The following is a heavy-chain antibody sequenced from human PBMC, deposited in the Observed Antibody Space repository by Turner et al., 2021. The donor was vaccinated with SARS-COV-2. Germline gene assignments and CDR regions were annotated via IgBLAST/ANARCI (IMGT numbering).Heavy chain of an antibody. J-gene: IGHJ4*02. Sequence: QVQLVESGGGVVQPGGSLRLPCAAPGFTFSSYGMHWVRQAPGKGLEWVAVILYDGSNKYYADSVKGRFTISRDNSKNTLYLQMNSLRAEDTAVYDCAKTHASYCSGGSCYSGYFDYWGQGTLVTVSS. D-gene: IGHD2-15*01. CDR3: AKTHASYCSGGSCYSGYFDY. CDR2: ILYDGSNK. CDR1: GFTFSSYG. V-gene: IGHV3-30*18.